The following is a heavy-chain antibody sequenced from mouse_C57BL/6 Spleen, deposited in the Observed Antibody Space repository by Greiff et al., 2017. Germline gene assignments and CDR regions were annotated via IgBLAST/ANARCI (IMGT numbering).Heavy chain of an antibody. CDR1: GYTFTSYW. V-gene: IGHV1-69*01. Sequence: QVHVKQPGAELVMPGASVQLSCKASGYTFTSYWMHWVKQRPGQGLEWIGEIDPSDSYTNYNQKFKGKSTLTVDKSSSTAYMQLSSLTSEDSAVYYCARKGAWYFDVWGTGTTVTVSS. CDR3: ARKGAWYFDV. J-gene: IGHJ1*03. CDR2: IDPSDSYT.